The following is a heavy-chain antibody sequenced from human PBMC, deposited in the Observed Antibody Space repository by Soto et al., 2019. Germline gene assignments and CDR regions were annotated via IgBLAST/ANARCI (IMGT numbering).Heavy chain of an antibody. Sequence: PGGSLRLSCAASGFTFSSYAMSWVRQAPGKGLEWVSAISGSGGSTYYADSVKGRFTISRDNSKNTLYRQMNSLRAEDTAVYYCAKDSVGYYDFKRGGMDVWGQGTTVTVSS. J-gene: IGHJ6*02. CDR3: AKDSVGYYDFKRGGMDV. CDR1: GFTFSSYA. CDR2: ISGSGGST. D-gene: IGHD3-3*01. V-gene: IGHV3-23*01.